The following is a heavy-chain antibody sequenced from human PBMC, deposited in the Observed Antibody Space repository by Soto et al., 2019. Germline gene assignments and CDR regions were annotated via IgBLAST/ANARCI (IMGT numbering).Heavy chain of an antibody. J-gene: IGHJ6*02. D-gene: IGHD3-22*01. V-gene: IGHV4-38-2*02. CDR2: IYHSGST. Sequence: SETLSLTCAVSGYSISSGYYWGWIRQPPGKGLEWIGSIYHSGSTYYNPSLKSRVTISVDTSKNQFSLKLSSVTAADTAVYYCARDRVTMIVVVPLYYGMDVWGQGXTVTVYS. CDR3: ARDRVTMIVVVPLYYGMDV. CDR1: GYSISSGYY.